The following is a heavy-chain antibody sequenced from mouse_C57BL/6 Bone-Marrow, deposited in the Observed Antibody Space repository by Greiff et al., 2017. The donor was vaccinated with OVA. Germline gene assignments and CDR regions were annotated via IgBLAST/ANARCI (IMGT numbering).Heavy chain of an antibody. Sequence: QVTLKVCGPGILQPSQTLSLTCSFSGFSLSTFGMGVGWIRQPSGKGLEWLAHIWWDDDKYYNPALKSRLTISKDTSKNQVFLKIANVDTADTATYYCARTYYYGSSYGWYFDVWGTGTTVTVSS. V-gene: IGHV8-8*01. J-gene: IGHJ1*03. CDR3: ARTYYYGSSYGWYFDV. D-gene: IGHD1-1*01. CDR1: GFSLSTFGMG. CDR2: IWWDDDK.